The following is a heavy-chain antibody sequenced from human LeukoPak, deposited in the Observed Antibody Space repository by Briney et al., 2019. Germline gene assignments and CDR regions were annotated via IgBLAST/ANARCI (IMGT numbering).Heavy chain of an antibody. CDR3: ARHQWITSFPRGAFDI. CDR2: IYPGDSDS. D-gene: IGHD2-2*01. V-gene: IGHV5-51*01. CDR1: GYSFASYW. J-gene: IGHJ3*02. Sequence: GESLKISCKGSGYSFASYWIGWVRQMPGKGLEWMGIIYPGDSDSRYIPSFQGQVTISADNSISTAYLQWSSLKASDTAMYYCARHQWITSFPRGAFDIWGQGTMVTVSS.